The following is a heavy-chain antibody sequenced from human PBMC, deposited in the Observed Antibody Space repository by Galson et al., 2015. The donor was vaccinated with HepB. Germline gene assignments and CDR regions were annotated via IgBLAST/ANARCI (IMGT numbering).Heavy chain of an antibody. V-gene: IGHV1-69*13. J-gene: IGHJ3*02. Sequence: SVKVSCKASGGTFSSYAISWVRQAPGQGLEWMGGIIPIFGTANYAQKFQGRVTITADESTSTAYMELSSLRSEDTAVYYCARPHLDGGNVYAFDIWGQGTMVTVSS. CDR3: ARPHLDGGNVYAFDI. CDR1: GGTFSSYA. CDR2: IIPIFGTA. D-gene: IGHD4-23*01.